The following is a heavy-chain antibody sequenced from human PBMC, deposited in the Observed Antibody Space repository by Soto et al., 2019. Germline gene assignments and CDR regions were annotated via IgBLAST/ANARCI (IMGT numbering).Heavy chain of an antibody. CDR1: GGTFSTYA. J-gene: IGHJ6*02. V-gene: IGHV1-69*01. CDR3: ARDSARTNAWPRTPNYCTDV. CDR2: IIPTFRTT. Sequence: QVQLVQSGAEVKTPGSSVKVSYKTSGGTFSTYAISWVRQAPGQGLEWLGGIIPTFRTTSYAQKFRGRVTIPADESTGTAYMELSSLRSEDTPMYYCARDSARTNAWPRTPNYCTDVCVQRTTVTVS. D-gene: IGHD2-2*01.